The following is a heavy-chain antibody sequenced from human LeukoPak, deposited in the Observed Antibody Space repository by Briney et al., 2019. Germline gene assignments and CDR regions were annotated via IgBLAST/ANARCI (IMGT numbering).Heavy chain of an antibody. CDR3: ARGLYTAMVTGAFDI. CDR1: GYSISSGYY. D-gene: IGHD5-18*01. J-gene: IGHJ3*02. Sequence: SETLSLTCTVSGYSISSGYYWGWIRQPPGKGLEWIGSVYYSGSTYYNPSLKSRVTISVDTSKNQFSLMLSSVTAADTAVYYCARGLYTAMVTGAFDIWGQGTMVTVS. V-gene: IGHV4-38-2*02. CDR2: VYYSGST.